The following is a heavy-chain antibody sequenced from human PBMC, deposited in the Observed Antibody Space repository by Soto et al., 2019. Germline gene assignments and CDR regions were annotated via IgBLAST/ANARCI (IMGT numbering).Heavy chain of an antibody. J-gene: IGHJ4*02. D-gene: IGHD1-26*01. Sequence: ASVKGSCKASGYSFTSLDIHWVRQTAGQGLEWMGWMQPSTGRTGYAQKFQGRVTMTRHTSLHTAYMELTTLTSDDTAFYYCARGVSAGVDYWGQGTLVTVSS. CDR2: MQPSTGRT. CDR3: ARGVSAGVDY. V-gene: IGHV1-8*01. CDR1: GYSFTSLD.